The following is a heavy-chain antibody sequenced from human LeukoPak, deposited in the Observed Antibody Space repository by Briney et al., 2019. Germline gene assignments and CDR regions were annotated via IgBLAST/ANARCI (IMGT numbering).Heavy chain of an antibody. CDR2: IKQDGSEK. CDR3: ARDHSQYYYGSGSSYDY. V-gene: IGHV3-7*01. Sequence: GGSLRLSCAASGFTFSSYWMSWVRQAPGKGLEWVANIKQDGSEKYYVDSVEGRFTISRDNAKNSLYLQMNSLRAEDTAVYYCARDHSQYYYGSGSSYDYWGQGTLVTVSS. D-gene: IGHD3-10*01. J-gene: IGHJ4*02. CDR1: GFTFSSYW.